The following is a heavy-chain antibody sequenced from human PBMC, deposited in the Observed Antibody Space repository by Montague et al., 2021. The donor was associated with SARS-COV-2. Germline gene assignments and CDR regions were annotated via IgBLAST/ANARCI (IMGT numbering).Heavy chain of an antibody. D-gene: IGHD3-16*01. CDR2: IYYSGST. Sequence: SETRSLTCTVSGGSISSSSYYWGWIRQPPGKGLEWIGSIYYSGSTYYNPSLKSRVTISVDTSKNQFSLKLSSVTAADTAVYYCARHPRGYYDYVWGSPSYYFDYWGQGTLVTVSS. CDR3: ARHPRGYYDYVWGSPSYYFDY. V-gene: IGHV4-39*01. CDR1: GGSISSSSYY. J-gene: IGHJ4*02.